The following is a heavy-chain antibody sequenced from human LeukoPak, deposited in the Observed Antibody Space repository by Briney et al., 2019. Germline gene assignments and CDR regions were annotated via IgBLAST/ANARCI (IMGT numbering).Heavy chain of an antibody. V-gene: IGHV3-7*01. J-gene: IGHJ6*03. CDR3: ARDLVWFGESKGYYNYMDV. CDR2: IKEDGSEK. Sequence: GGSLRLSCAASGFTFSSYWMSWVRQAPGKGLEWVADIKEDGSEKSYVDSVKGRFTISRDNAKNSLYLQMNTLRAEDTAVYYCARDLVWFGESKGYYNYMDVWGKGTTVTVSS. CDR1: GFTFSSYW. D-gene: IGHD3-10*01.